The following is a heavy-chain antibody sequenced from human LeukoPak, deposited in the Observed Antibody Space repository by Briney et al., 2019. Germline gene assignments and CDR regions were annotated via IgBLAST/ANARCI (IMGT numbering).Heavy chain of an antibody. Sequence: GGSLRLSCAASGFTFSSYGMHWVRQAPGKGLEWVAVIWYDGSNKYYADSVKGRFTISRDNSKNTLYLQMNSLRAEDTAVYYCARGDYSYAPKGYYHYGMDVWGQGTTVTVSS. D-gene: IGHD5-18*01. CDR2: IWYDGSNK. J-gene: IGHJ6*02. V-gene: IGHV3-33*01. CDR3: ARGDYSYAPKGYYHYGMDV. CDR1: GFTFSSYG.